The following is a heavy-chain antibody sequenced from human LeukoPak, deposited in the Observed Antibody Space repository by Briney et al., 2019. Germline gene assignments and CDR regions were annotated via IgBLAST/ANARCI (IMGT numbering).Heavy chain of an antibody. Sequence: GGSLRLSCAASGFTFGSYWMHWVRQAPGKGLVWVSRINRDGSSTSYADSVKGRFTISRDNAKNTLYLQMNSLRAEDPAVYYCATKRGSGSYLIDYWGQGTLVTVSS. CDR1: GFTFGSYW. D-gene: IGHD3-10*01. CDR3: ATKRGSGSYLIDY. CDR2: INRDGSST. J-gene: IGHJ4*02. V-gene: IGHV3-74*01.